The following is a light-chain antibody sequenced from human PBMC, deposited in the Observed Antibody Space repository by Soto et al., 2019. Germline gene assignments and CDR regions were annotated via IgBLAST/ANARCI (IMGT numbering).Light chain of an antibody. CDR2: GAS. CDR1: QSISSSY. Sequence: EIVCTQSPGTLSLSPGERATLSCRASQSISSSYLAWYQQKPGQAPRLLIYGASSRATGIPDRFSGSGSGTDFTLTISSLEPEDFAVYYCQQGSNWPTGLTFGGGTKVDIK. J-gene: IGKJ4*01. V-gene: IGKV3D-20*02. CDR3: QQGSNWPTGLT.